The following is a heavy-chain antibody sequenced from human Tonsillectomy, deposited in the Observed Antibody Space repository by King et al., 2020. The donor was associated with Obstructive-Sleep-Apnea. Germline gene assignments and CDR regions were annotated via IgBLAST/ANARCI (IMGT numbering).Heavy chain of an antibody. V-gene: IGHV3-72*01. Sequence: VQLVESGGGLVQPGGSLRLSCAASGFTFSDHYMDWVRQAPGKGLEWVGRIRNGLHSYSTNYAASVTGRFTISRVDSKDSVYLQMNSLKTEDTAVYYCARVASSSSWWSPFDYWGQGTLVTVSS. CDR2: IRNGLHSYST. D-gene: IGHD6-13*01. CDR1: GFTFSDHY. J-gene: IGHJ4*02. CDR3: ARVASSSSWWSPFDY.